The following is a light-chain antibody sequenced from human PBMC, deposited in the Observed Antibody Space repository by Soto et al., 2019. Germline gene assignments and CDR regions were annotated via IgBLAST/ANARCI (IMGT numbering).Light chain of an antibody. CDR1: QRVSRD. Sequence: EIVMTQSPAALSVSPGERVTLSCRASQRVSRDLAWYQQKPGQAPRLLIYDTSTRATGVPARFSGSGSGTEFTLTISDLHSEDFAVYYCQQYNQWPPLTFGGGTKVEIK. CDR2: DTS. CDR3: QQYNQWPPLT. V-gene: IGKV3D-15*01. J-gene: IGKJ4*01.